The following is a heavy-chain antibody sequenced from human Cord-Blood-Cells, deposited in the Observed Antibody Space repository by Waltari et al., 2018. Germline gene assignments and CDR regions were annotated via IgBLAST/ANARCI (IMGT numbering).Heavy chain of an antibody. Sequence: QVQLQESGPGLVKPSETLSLTCTVSGGSISSNYWSWTRQPPGKGREWIGYIYYRGSTHYTPSLKSRVTISVDTSKNQFSLKLSSVTAADTAVYYCARVRTGTTAFDIWGQGTMVTVSS. CDR1: GGSISSNY. CDR3: ARVRTGTTAFDI. V-gene: IGHV4-59*01. D-gene: IGHD1-7*01. CDR2: IYYRGST. J-gene: IGHJ3*02.